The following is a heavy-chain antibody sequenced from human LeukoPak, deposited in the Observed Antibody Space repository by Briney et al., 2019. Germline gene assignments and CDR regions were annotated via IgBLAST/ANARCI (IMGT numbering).Heavy chain of an antibody. Sequence: PGGSLRLPCAASGFTFNTYDMSWVRQAPGKGLEWVSGVSGSGGSTYYADSVKGRFTISRDNSKNTLYLQMNSLRAEDTAVYYCAKVRAPLWGKDYWGQGTLVTVSS. CDR1: GFTFNTYD. D-gene: IGHD3-16*01. J-gene: IGHJ4*02. CDR2: VSGSGGST. CDR3: AKVRAPLWGKDY. V-gene: IGHV3-23*01.